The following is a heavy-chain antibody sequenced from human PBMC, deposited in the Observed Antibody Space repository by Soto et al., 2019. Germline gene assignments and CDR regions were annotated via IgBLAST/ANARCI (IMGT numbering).Heavy chain of an antibody. D-gene: IGHD6-19*01. CDR1: GYTLTELS. CDR2: FDPEDGET. Sequence: ASVKVSCKVSGYTLTELSMHWVRQAPGKGLEWMGGFDPEDGETIYAQKFQGRVTMTEDTSTDTAYMELSSLRSEDTAVYYCATAMYSSGFPGAFDIWGQGTMVTVSS. V-gene: IGHV1-24*01. J-gene: IGHJ3*02. CDR3: ATAMYSSGFPGAFDI.